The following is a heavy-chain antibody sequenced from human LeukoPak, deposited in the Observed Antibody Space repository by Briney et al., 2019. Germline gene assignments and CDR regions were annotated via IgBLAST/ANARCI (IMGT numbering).Heavy chain of an antibody. CDR1: GYTFTSYG. CDR3: ARVRAAERGNWFDP. D-gene: IGHD3-16*01. CDR2: ISAYNGNT. V-gene: IGHV1-18*01. Sequence: ASVKVSCKASGYTFTSYGISWVRQAPGQGLEWMGWISAYNGNTNYAQKLQSGVTMTTDTSTSTAYMELRSLRSDDTAVYYCARVRAAERGNWFDPWGQGTLVTVSS. J-gene: IGHJ5*02.